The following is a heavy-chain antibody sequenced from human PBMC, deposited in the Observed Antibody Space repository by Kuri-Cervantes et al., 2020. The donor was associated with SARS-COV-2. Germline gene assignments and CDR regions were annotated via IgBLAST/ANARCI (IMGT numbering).Heavy chain of an antibody. V-gene: IGHV3-21*01. J-gene: IGHJ6*03. CDR1: GFTFNTYT. D-gene: IGHD1-26*01. CDR2: ISGSGSYM. Sequence: GGSLRLSCVASGFTFNTYTMNWVRQAPGKALEWVSSISGSGSYMYYADSVKGRFIISKDSAKNSLFLQMNSLRVEDTAVYYCARVAGEGPIYYYYMDVWGKGTTVTVSS. CDR3: ARVAGEGPIYYYYMDV.